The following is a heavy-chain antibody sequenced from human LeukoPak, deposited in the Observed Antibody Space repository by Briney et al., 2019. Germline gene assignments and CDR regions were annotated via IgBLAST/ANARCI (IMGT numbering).Heavy chain of an antibody. CDR1: GYTFTSYD. V-gene: IGHV1-8*01. Sequence: GASVKVSCKASGYTFTSYDINWVRQATGQGLEWMGWVNPNSGHTGYAQKFQGRVTMTRNTSISTAYMELSSLRSEDTAVYYCARGIAAATDYWGQGTLVTVSS. CDR3: ARGIAAATDY. J-gene: IGHJ4*02. CDR2: VNPNSGHT. D-gene: IGHD6-13*01.